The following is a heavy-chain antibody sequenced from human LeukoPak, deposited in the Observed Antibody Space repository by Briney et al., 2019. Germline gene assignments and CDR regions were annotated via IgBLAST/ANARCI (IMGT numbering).Heavy chain of an antibody. V-gene: IGHV3-30*04. D-gene: IGHD3-10*01. CDR3: ARRRLHVLRGVTGPPDF. Sequence: GRSLRLSCAASGFTFSTYAMHWVRQAPGKGLEWVAVMSSDGNYKYYADSVKGRFTISRDNSRNTLGLQMDSLRAEDTAVYYCARRRLHVLRGVTGPPDFWGQGTLVTVSS. CDR2: MSSDGNYK. J-gene: IGHJ4*02. CDR1: GFTFSTYA.